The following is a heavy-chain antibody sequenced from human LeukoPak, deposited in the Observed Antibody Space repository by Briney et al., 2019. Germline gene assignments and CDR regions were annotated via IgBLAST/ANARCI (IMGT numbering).Heavy chain of an antibody. CDR3: ARVLGTSGYSPYFDY. Sequence: GASVKVSCKASGYTFTSYGISWVRQAPGQGLEWMGWISAYNGNTNYAQKLQGRVTMTTDTSTSTAYMELRSLRSDDTAVYYCARVLGTSGYSPYFDYWGQRTLVTVSS. CDR1: GYTFTSYG. J-gene: IGHJ4*02. D-gene: IGHD3-22*01. V-gene: IGHV1-18*01. CDR2: ISAYNGNT.